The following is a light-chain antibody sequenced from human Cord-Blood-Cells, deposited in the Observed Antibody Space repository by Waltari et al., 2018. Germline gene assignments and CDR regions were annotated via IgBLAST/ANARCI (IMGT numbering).Light chain of an antibody. CDR2: LEGSGSY. Sequence: QPVLTQSSSAYASLGSSVKLTCTLSSGHSSYTIAWHQQQPGKAPQYLMKLEGSGSYNTWSGVPDRFSGSSSGADRDLTTSYLQSEDEAEYYRDAWDSNIWRLGGVTKLTVL. CDR3: DAWDSNIWR. V-gene: IGLV4-60*03. CDR1: SGHSSYT. J-gene: IGLJ2*01.